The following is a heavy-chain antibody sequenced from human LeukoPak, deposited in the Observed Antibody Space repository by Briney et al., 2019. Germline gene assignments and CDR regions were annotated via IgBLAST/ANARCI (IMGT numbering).Heavy chain of an antibody. J-gene: IGHJ5*02. D-gene: IGHD1-26*01. Sequence: SETLSLTCSVSGGSIRSSYWNWIRQSPGKGLEWLGYIYYSGGTNYNPSLKGRVTLSIDMSKNQFSLRLTSVTAADTAVYYCARDSMLATNYFYPWGQGRQVTVSS. CDR2: IYYSGGT. V-gene: IGHV4-59*01. CDR3: ARDSMLATNYFYP. CDR1: GGSIRSSY.